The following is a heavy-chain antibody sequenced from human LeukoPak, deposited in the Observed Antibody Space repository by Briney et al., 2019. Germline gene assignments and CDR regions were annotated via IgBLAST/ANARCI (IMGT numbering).Heavy chain of an antibody. CDR2: IHQRGST. CDR1: GGSTGGGDYSISSGGYY. J-gene: IGHJ6*03. Sequence: SETLSLTCSVSGGSTGGGDYSISSGGYYWSWVRQPPGKGLEWIGHIHQRGSTYYNPSLKSRVTISVDRPKNLVSLKLIAMTAADTAVYARIHFQFYYMDVWGKGTTVTVSS. D-gene: IGHD2/OR15-2a*01. V-gene: IGHV4-30-2*01. CDR3: IHFQFYYMDV.